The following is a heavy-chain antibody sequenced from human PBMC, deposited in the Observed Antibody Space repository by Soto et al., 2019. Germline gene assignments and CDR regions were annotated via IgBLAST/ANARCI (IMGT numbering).Heavy chain of an antibody. Sequence: QVQLVQSGAEVKEPGSSVNVSCKTSGATFGNTAVTWVRQAPGQGLEWIGGIVPLFGTANYAQKFRGRVTITADESTGTASVELRSLRPDDAAVYYCAREGDAGDSFWSGHLGGGRFDPWGQGTLVSVSS. CDR2: IVPLFGTA. D-gene: IGHD3-3*01. CDR1: GATFGNTA. V-gene: IGHV1-69*12. J-gene: IGHJ5*02. CDR3: AREGDAGDSFWSGHLGGGRFDP.